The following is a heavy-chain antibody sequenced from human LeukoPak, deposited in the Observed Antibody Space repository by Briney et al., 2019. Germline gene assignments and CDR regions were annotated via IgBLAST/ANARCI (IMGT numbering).Heavy chain of an antibody. CDR2: ISGNGGST. J-gene: IGHJ4*02. CDR1: GFTFSSYA. Sequence: GGSLRLSCAASGFTFSSYAMTWVRQAPGKGLEWVSGISGNGGSTYYADSVKGRFTISRDNSRNTLFLQMNSLRAEDTAVYYCAKRSLRYFDSRGYFDYWGQGTLVTVSS. D-gene: IGHD3-9*01. V-gene: IGHV3-23*01. CDR3: AKRSLRYFDSRGYFDY.